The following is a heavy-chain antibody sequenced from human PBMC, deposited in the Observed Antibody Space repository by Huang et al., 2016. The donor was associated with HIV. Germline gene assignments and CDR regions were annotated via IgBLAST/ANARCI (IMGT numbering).Heavy chain of an antibody. CDR1: GASIASGSYF. CDR2: IYTTGSN. Sequence: VQLQESGPGLVKPSQTLSLSCNVSGASIASGSYFWNWIRQPAGGGLEWIGHIYTTGSNDYNPSLKSRVAVSSDTSKNQFSLSLRSVTAADTAVYFCARGRVTSSGVVQSYDYWGQGSLVTVSS. V-gene: IGHV4-61*09. D-gene: IGHD3-3*01. CDR3: ARGRVTSSGVVQSYDY. J-gene: IGHJ4*02.